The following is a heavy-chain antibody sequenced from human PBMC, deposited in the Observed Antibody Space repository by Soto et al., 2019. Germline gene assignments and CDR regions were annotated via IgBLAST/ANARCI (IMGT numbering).Heavy chain of an antibody. V-gene: IGHV4-30-4*01. J-gene: IGHJ4*02. D-gene: IGHD5-18*01. CDR1: GGSISSGDYY. CDR2: IYYSGST. CDR3: ARTAAMAPFDY. Sequence: SETLSLTCTVSGGSISSGDYYWSWIRQPPGKGLEWIGYIYYSGSTYYNPSLKSRVTISVDTSKNQFSLRLSSVTAADTAVYYCARTAAMAPFDYWGQGTLVTVSS.